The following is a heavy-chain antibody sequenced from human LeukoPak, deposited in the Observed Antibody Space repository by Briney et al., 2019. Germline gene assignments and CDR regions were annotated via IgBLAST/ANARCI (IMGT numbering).Heavy chain of an antibody. Sequence: SETLSLTCTVSGGSISSYYWSWLRQPPGKGLEWIGYIYYSGSTNYNPSLKSRVTISVDTSKNQSSLKLSSVTAADTAVYYCARVRFLEWLPDAFDIWGQGTMVTVPS. CDR2: IYYSGST. V-gene: IGHV4-59*01. CDR3: ARVRFLEWLPDAFDI. J-gene: IGHJ3*02. D-gene: IGHD3-3*01. CDR1: GGSISSYY.